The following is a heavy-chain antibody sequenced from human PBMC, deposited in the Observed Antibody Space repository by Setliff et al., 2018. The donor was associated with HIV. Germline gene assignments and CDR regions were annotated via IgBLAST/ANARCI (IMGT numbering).Heavy chain of an antibody. CDR1: GGTFSSYA. J-gene: IGHJ3*02. Sequence: SVKVSCKASGGTFSSYAISWVRQAPGQGLEWMGGIIPILGIANYAQKFQGGVTITTDESTSTAYMELSSLRSEDTAVYCCARGVNYYDSSGYAPDAFDIWGQGTMVTVSS. CDR3: ARGVNYYDSSGYAPDAFDI. CDR2: IIPILGIA. V-gene: IGHV1-69*10. D-gene: IGHD3-22*01.